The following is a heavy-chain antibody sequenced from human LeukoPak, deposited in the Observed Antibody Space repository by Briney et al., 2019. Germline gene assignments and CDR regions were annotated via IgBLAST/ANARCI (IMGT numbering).Heavy chain of an antibody. Sequence: GGSLRLSCAASGFTFSSYEMNWVRQAPGKGREWVSYISSSGSNIYYADSVKGRFTISRDNAKNSLYLQMKNLRAEDTAVYYCVINDYWGQGTLVTVSS. J-gene: IGHJ4*02. CDR2: ISSSGSNI. V-gene: IGHV3-48*03. D-gene: IGHD2/OR15-2a*01. CDR1: GFTFSSYE. CDR3: VINDY.